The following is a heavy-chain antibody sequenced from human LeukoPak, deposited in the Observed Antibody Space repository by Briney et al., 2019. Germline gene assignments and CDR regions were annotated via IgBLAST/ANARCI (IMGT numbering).Heavy chain of an antibody. V-gene: IGHV4-34*01. CDR2: INHSGST. J-gene: IGHJ4*02. Sequence: PSETLSLTCAVYGGSFSGYYCSWIRQPPGKGLEWNGEINHSGSTNYNPSLKSRVTISVDTSKNQFSLKLSSVTAADTAVYYCARGYCSGGSCYEQGNDYWGQGTLVTVSS. D-gene: IGHD2-15*01. CDR1: GGSFSGYY. CDR3: ARGYCSGGSCYEQGNDY.